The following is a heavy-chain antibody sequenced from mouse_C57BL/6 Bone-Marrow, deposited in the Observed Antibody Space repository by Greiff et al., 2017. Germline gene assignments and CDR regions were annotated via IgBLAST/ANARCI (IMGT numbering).Heavy chain of an antibody. J-gene: IGHJ2*01. V-gene: IGHV14-4*01. Sequence: EVQLQQSGAELVRPGASVKLSCTASGFNFKDDYMHWVKQRPEQGLEWIGWIDPENGDTEYASKFQGKATITADTSSNTAYLQLSRLTSEDTAVYYCTSFVTTAELNFDYWGQGTTLTVSA. D-gene: IGHD1-1*01. CDR3: TSFVTTAELNFDY. CDR1: GFNFKDDY. CDR2: IDPENGDT.